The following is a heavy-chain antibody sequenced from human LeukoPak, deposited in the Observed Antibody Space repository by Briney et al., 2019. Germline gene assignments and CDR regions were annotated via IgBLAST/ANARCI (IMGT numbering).Heavy chain of an antibody. CDR3: ARGSNWFYYYYTMDV. CDR1: GFTFSSYA. V-gene: IGHV3-30-3*01. Sequence: GGSLRLSCAASGFTFSSYAMHWVRQAPGEGLEWVAVISYDETNKYYPDSVKGRFTISRDNSKNTLYLQMNSLRPDDTAVYYCARGSNWFYYYYTMDVWGQGTTVTVSS. CDR2: ISYDETNK. D-gene: IGHD6-13*01. J-gene: IGHJ6*02.